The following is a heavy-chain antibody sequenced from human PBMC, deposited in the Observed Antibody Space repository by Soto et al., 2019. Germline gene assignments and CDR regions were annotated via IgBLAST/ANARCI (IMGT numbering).Heavy chain of an antibody. D-gene: IGHD4-17*01. CDR1: GYIFSSFG. J-gene: IGHJ3*02. CDR2: INTYNGDT. Sequence: ASVKVSCKASGYIFSSFGISWVRQVPGQGLEWMGWINTYNGDTNYAQKFQGRVTMTTDTSTSTAYMELRSLRSEDTAVYYCAKSTTVTMEAFDIWGQGTMVTVSS. CDR3: AKSTTVTMEAFDI. V-gene: IGHV1-18*01.